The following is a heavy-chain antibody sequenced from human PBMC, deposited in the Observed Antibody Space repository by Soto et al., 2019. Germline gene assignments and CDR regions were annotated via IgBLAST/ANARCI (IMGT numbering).Heavy chain of an antibody. V-gene: IGHV3-30*19. J-gene: IGHJ1*01. CDR2: TSYDGSDK. CDR1: GFTFRSYV. CDR3: ARWGTTGGLDV. D-gene: IGHD3-16*01. Sequence: QVHLVESGGGVVQPGTSLRVSCVGSGFTFRSYVIHWVRQAPGKGLEWVARTSYDGSDKYYADSVRGRFTISRDNSRNTVDLQMDSLRLEDTALYYCARWGTTGGLDVWGQGTLVSVSS.